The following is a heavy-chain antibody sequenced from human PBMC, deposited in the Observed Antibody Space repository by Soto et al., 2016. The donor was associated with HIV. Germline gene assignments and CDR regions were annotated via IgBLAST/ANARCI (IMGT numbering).Heavy chain of an antibody. CDR2: ISSSSSTI. J-gene: IGHJ3*02. V-gene: IGHV3-48*04. Sequence: EVQLVESGGGLVQPGGSLRLSCAASGFTFSRNSMNWVRQAPGKGLEWVSYISSSSSTIYYADSVKGRFTISRDNAKNSLYLQMKSLRAEDTAVYYCARDQPDSSGYTDAFDIWGQGTMVTVSS. CDR1: GFTFSRNS. D-gene: IGHD3-22*01. CDR3: ARDQPDSSGYTDAFDI.